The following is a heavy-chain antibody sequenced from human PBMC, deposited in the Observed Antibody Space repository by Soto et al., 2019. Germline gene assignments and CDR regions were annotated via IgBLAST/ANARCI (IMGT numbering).Heavy chain of an antibody. J-gene: IGHJ6*03. CDR1: GYTFTSYG. D-gene: IGHD3-3*01. CDR2: ISAYNGNT. CDR3: ARGSKPGHYDFWSGYYTYYYIDV. V-gene: IGHV1-18*01. Sequence: ASVKVSCKASGYTFTSYGISWVRQAPGQGLEWMGWISAYNGNTNYAQKLQGRVTMTTDTSTSTAYMELRSLRSDDTAVYYCARGSKPGHYDFWSGYYTYYYIDVWGKGTTVTVSS.